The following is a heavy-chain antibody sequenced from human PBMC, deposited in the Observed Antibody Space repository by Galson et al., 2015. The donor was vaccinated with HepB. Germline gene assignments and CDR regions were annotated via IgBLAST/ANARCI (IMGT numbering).Heavy chain of an antibody. J-gene: IGHJ4*02. D-gene: IGHD5-18*01. V-gene: IGHV3-30*04. Sequence: SLRLSCAASGFTFSSYAMHWVRQAPGKGLEWVAVISYDGSNKYYADSVKGRFTISRDNSKNTLYLQMNSLRAEDTAVYYCARDAFPDTAMGYFDYWGQGTLVTVSS. CDR1: GFTFSSYA. CDR3: ARDAFPDTAMGYFDY. CDR2: ISYDGSNK.